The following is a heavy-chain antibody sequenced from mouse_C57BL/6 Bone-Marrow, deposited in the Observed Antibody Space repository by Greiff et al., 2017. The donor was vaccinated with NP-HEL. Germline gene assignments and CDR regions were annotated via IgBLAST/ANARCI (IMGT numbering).Heavy chain of an antibody. CDR2: IWGVGST. J-gene: IGHJ4*01. V-gene: IGHV2-6*01. D-gene: IGHD1-1*01. Sequence: VQRVESGPGLVAPSQSLSITCTVSGFSLTSYGVDWVRQSPGKGLEWLGVIWGVGSTNYNSALKSRLSISKDNSKSQVFLKMNSLQTDDTAMYYCASGTVDRVMDYWGQGTSVTVSS. CDR1: GFSLTSYG. CDR3: ASGTVDRVMDY.